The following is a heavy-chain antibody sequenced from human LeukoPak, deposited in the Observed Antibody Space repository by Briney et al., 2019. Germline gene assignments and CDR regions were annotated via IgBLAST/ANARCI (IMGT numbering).Heavy chain of an antibody. J-gene: IGHJ4*02. CDR3: ARGRRFGELSHPTYYFDY. D-gene: IGHD3-10*01. CDR2: IYPGDSDT. V-gene: IGHV5-51*01. Sequence: GESLKISGTGSGYSFTSYWIGWVRQMPGKGLEWMGIIYPGDSDTRYSPSFQGQVTISADKSISTAYLQWSSLKASDTAVYYCARGRRFGELSHPTYYFDYWGQGTQVTVSS. CDR1: GYSFTSYW.